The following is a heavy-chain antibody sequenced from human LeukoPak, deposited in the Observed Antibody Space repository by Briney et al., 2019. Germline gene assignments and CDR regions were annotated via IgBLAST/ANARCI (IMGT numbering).Heavy chain of an antibody. CDR1: GFSFKNAW. D-gene: IGHD4-11*01. CDR3: ITVTKGYNYVMDV. J-gene: IGHJ6*02. CDR2: IKGKTDGGTT. Sequence: GGSLRLSCAASGFSFKNAWMSWVRQAPGKGLEWVGRIKGKTDGGTTDFAAPVKGRFTISRDDSKNTLDLQMNSLKTEDTAVYYCITVTKGYNYVMDVWGQGTTVTVSS. V-gene: IGHV3-15*01.